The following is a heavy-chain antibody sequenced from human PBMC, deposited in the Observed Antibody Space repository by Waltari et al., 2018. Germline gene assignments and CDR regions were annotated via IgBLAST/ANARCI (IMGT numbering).Heavy chain of an antibody. CDR1: GGSVSTGGSY. Sequence: QVQLQESGPGLVKASQTLSLSCSVSGGSVSTGGSYWTWIRQPAGKALVWIGRVYATGSTSYNVALKSRVTIFLDTSKNEFSLKLTSVTAADAAIYYCAREGLKNDWPQGYFDIWGRGAPVTVS. CDR3: AREGLKNDWPQGYFDI. V-gene: IGHV4-61*02. CDR2: VYATGST. D-gene: IGHD1-1*01. J-gene: IGHJ2*01.